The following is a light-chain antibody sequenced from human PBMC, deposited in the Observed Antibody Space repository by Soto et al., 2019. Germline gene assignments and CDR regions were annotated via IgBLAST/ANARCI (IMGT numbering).Light chain of an antibody. CDR3: SSNTSSSTLV. CDR1: SSDVGGYNY. CDR2: EVS. V-gene: IGLV2-14*01. J-gene: IGLJ2*01. Sequence: QSALTQPASVSGSPGQSITISCTGTSSDVGGYNYVSWYQQHPGKAPKLMIYEVSNRPSGVSNRFSGSKSGNTASLTISGLKAEDEADYYWSSNTSSSTLVFGGGTKLTVL.